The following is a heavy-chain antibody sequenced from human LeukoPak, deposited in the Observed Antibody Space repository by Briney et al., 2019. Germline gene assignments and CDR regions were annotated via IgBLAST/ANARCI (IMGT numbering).Heavy chain of an antibody. CDR3: ARGWEVAYFDY. J-gene: IGHJ4*02. D-gene: IGHD5-12*01. CDR2: INPNSGAT. V-gene: IGHV1-2*02. Sequence: ASVKVSCKASGYTFTGYFIHWVRQAPGQGLEWMGWINPNSGATNYAQNFQGRVTMTRDTSISTAYMELSRLRSDDTAVYYCARGWEVAYFDYWGQGTLVTVSS. CDR1: GYTFTGYF.